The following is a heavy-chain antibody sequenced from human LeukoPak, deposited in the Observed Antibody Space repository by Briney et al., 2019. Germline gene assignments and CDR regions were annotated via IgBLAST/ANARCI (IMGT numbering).Heavy chain of an antibody. Sequence: GGSLRLSCAASGFTFSNYWMSWIRQAPGKGLEWVANIKEDGSEKYYVDSVKGRFTISRDNAKNSLYLQMNSLRAEDTAVYYCARTIRGYWGQGTLVTVSS. D-gene: IGHD3-10*01. CDR2: IKEDGSEK. V-gene: IGHV3-7*01. J-gene: IGHJ4*02. CDR3: ARTIRGY. CDR1: GFTFSNYW.